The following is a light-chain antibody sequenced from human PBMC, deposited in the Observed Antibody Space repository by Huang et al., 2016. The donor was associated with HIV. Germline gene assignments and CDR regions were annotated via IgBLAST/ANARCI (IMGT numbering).Light chain of an antibody. J-gene: IGKJ1*01. CDR3: LQDFNYPRT. Sequence: AIQMTQSPSSLSASVGDSVTITCRASPAIRNDLGWYQHRPGKAPKLLIYAASELQSGFPLRFRGSGSGTDFTLTISSLQPEDVGTYYCLQDFNYPRTFGQGTTVKI. CDR2: AAS. V-gene: IGKV1-6*01. CDR1: PAIRND.